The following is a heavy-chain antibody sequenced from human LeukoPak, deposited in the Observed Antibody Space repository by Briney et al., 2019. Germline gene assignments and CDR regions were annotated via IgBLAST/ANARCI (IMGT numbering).Heavy chain of an antibody. CDR1: GFRFSSYG. V-gene: IGHV3-30*18. J-gene: IGHJ4*02. CDR3: ANGYSSSWPEFDY. Sequence: GGSLRLSRGASGFRFSSYGLHWVRPAPGKGVNGVAAISYDVINKSYADSVKARFTISRDSSKNALYLQMNSLRTEDTAAYYCANGYSSSWPEFDYWGQGTLVTVSS. CDR2: ISYDVINK. D-gene: IGHD6-13*01.